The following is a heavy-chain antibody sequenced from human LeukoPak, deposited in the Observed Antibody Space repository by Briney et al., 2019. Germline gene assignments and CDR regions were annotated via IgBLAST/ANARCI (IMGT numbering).Heavy chain of an antibody. CDR1: GYTFTGYY. CDR3: ARDPPPYDYVWGSYRSGAFDI. Sequence: ASVKVSCKASGYTFTGYYMHWVRQAPGQGLEWRGWINPNSGGTNYAQKFQGRVTMTRDTSISTAYMELSRLRSDDTAVYSCARDPPPYDYVWGSYRSGAFDIWGQGTMVTVSS. CDR2: INPNSGGT. D-gene: IGHD3-16*02. J-gene: IGHJ3*02. V-gene: IGHV1-2*02.